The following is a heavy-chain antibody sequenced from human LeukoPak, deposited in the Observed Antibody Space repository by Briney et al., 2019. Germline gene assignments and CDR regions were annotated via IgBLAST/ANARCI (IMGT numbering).Heavy chain of an antibody. CDR2: IYYSGST. CDR3: ARDLGYYGSGSYFDY. D-gene: IGHD3-10*01. J-gene: IGHJ4*02. V-gene: IGHV4-30-4*01. CDR1: GGSISSGDYY. Sequence: PSETLSLTCTVSGGSISSGDYYWSWIRQPPGKGLEWIGYIYYSGSTYYNPSLKSRVTISVDTSKNQFSLKLSSVTAADTAVYYCARDLGYYGSGSYFDYWGQGILVTVSS.